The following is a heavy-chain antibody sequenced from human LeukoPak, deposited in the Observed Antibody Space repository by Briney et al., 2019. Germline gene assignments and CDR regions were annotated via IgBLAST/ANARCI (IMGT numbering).Heavy chain of an antibody. D-gene: IGHD3-10*01. V-gene: IGHV4-59*01. CDR3: ARTMVRGIFDY. CDR2: IYYSGST. J-gene: IGHJ4*02. Sequence: PSETLSLTCTVPGGSISSYYWSWLRQPPGKGLEWIGYIYYSGSTNYNPSLKSRVTISVDTSKNQFSLKLSSVTAADTAVYYCARTMVRGIFDYWGQGTLVTVSS. CDR1: GGSISSYY.